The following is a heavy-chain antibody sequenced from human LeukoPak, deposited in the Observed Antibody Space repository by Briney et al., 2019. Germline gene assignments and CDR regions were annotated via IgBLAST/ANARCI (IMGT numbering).Heavy chain of an antibody. CDR2: INHSGST. D-gene: IGHD4-17*01. CDR1: GGSFRPYY. J-gene: IGHJ4*02. CDR3: ARGGTTVTLDPFDY. Sequence: PSETLSLTCAVYGGSFRPYYWNWIRQPPGKGLEWTGEINHSGSTNYNPSLKSRVTISVDTSKNQFSLKLTSVTAADTAVYYCARGGTTVTLDPFDYWGLGTLVTVSS. V-gene: IGHV4-34*01.